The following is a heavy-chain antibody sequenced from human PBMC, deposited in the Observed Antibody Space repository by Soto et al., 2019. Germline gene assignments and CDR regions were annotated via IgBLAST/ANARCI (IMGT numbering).Heavy chain of an antibody. J-gene: IGHJ5*02. CDR2: ISGSGGSP. CDR3: AKSAYYDFWSGHRFDP. D-gene: IGHD3-3*01. Sequence: GGSLRLSCAASGFTFSSYAMSWVRQAPGKGLEWVSAISGSGGSPYYADSVKGRFTVSRDNSKNTLYLQMNSLRAEDTAVYYCAKSAYYDFWSGHRFDPWGQGTLVTVSS. CDR1: GFTFSSYA. V-gene: IGHV3-23*01.